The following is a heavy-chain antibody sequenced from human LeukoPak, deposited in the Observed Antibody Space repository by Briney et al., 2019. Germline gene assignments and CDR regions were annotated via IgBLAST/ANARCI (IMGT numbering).Heavy chain of an antibody. J-gene: IGHJ4*02. V-gene: IGHV4-59*01. CDR2: ISFSGST. Sequence: SETLSLTCTVSGGSISTYYWSWIRQPPGKGLEWIGFISFSGSTNYNPSLKSRVTISIDTSKNQFSLKLSSVTAADTAVYYCARDRGDTAMAHPFDYWGRGTLVTVSS. D-gene: IGHD5-18*01. CDR3: ARDRGDTAMAHPFDY. CDR1: GGSISTYY.